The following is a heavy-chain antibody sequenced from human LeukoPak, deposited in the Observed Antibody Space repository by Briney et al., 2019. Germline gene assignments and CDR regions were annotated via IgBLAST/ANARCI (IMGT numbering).Heavy chain of an antibody. J-gene: IGHJ4*02. D-gene: IGHD5-18*01. Sequence: PGGSLRLSCAASGFTFSSYGMHWVRQAPGKGLEWVAFIRYDGSNKYYADSVKGRFTISRDNSKNTLYLQMNSLRAEDTAVYYCAEDLGNWIQLWFFDYWGQGTLVTVSS. V-gene: IGHV3-30*02. CDR2: IRYDGSNK. CDR1: GFTFSSYG. CDR3: AEDLGNWIQLWFFDY.